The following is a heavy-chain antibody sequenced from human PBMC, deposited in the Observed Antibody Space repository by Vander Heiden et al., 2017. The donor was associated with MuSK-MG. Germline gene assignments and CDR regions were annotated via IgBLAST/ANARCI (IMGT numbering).Heavy chain of an antibody. V-gene: IGHV4-39*01. CDR2: IYYSGTT. Sequence: QLQLQESGPGLVKPSEILSLTCTVSGGSISSSNDYWGWIRQPPGKGLEWIGNIYYSGTTHYNPSLKSRVTISVDTSKNQFSLKLSSVTAADTAVYFCASVYYDSSGYFEYWGQGTLVTVSS. J-gene: IGHJ4*02. CDR1: GGSISSSNDY. CDR3: ASVYYDSSGYFEY. D-gene: IGHD3-22*01.